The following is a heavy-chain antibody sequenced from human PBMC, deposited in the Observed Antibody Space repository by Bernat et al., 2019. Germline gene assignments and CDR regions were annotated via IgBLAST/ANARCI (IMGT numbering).Heavy chain of an antibody. J-gene: IGHJ4*02. Sequence: QVQLVESGGGVVQPGRSLRLSCASAGFTFSTYGMHWVRQAPGKGLVWLAVIWADKGFTYYVDSVKGRFTISRDNSKSKVYLQMHSLRAEDTAVYYCARLQLGPQRFIDYWGQGTQVTVSS. D-gene: IGHD6-6*01. CDR1: GFTFSTYG. CDR2: IWADKGFT. CDR3: ARLQLGPQRFIDY. V-gene: IGHV3-33*01.